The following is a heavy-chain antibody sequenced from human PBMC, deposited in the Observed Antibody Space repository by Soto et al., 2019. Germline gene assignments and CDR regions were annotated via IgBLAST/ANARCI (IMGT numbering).Heavy chain of an antibody. Sequence: ASVKVSCKASGYTFTSYGISWVRQAPGQGLEWMGWISAYNGNTNYAQKLQGRVTMTTDTSTSTAYMELRSLRSDDTAVYYCARDIGYCSSTSCLDYGMDVWGQGTTVTVSS. CDR1: GYTFTSYG. CDR2: ISAYNGNT. V-gene: IGHV1-18*01. D-gene: IGHD2-2*01. CDR3: ARDIGYCSSTSCLDYGMDV. J-gene: IGHJ6*02.